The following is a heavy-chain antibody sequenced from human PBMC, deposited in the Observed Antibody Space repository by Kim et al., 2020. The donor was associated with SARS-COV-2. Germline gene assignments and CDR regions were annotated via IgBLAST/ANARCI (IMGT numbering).Heavy chain of an antibody. V-gene: IGHV4-39*01. Sequence: KRRVTISVDTSKNQFSLKLSSVTAADTAMYYCAREALYDSSGYYLWAFDIWGQGTMVTVSS. CDR3: AREALYDSSGYYLWAFDI. D-gene: IGHD3-22*01. J-gene: IGHJ3*02.